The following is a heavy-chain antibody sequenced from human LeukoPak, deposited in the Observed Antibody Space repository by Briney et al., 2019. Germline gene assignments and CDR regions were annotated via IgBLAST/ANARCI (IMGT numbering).Heavy chain of an antibody. V-gene: IGHV1-18*01. D-gene: IGHD2-15*01. CDR3: ARDSSSVVVAATPLGY. Sequence: ATVKVSCKASGYTFSSYGISCVRQAPGQGLEWMGWISAYNGNTNYTQKLQGRVTMTTDTSTSTAYMGLRSLRSDDTAVYYCARDSSSVVVAATPLGYWGQGTLVTVSS. CDR2: ISAYNGNT. CDR1: GYTFSSYG. J-gene: IGHJ4*02.